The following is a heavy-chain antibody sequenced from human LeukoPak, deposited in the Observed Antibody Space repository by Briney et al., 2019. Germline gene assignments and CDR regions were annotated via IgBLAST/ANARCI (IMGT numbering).Heavy chain of an antibody. CDR1: GLTFVDYT. Sequence: SVSLSCPASGLTFVDYTMSWLRQAPGKGLAWVGFIRSKAYGGTTEYAASVKGRFTISRDDSKSIAYLQMNSLKTEDTAVYYCTKSPKWGSLFDYWGQGTLVTVSS. J-gene: IGHJ4*02. V-gene: IGHV3-49*03. CDR3: TKSPKWGSLFDY. CDR2: IRSKAYGGTT. D-gene: IGHD7-27*01.